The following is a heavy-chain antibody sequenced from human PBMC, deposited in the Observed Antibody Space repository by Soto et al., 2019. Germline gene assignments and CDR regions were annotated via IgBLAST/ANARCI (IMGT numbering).Heavy chain of an antibody. CDR3: ALWSGYYTWPVDY. CDR2: IIPILGIA. D-gene: IGHD3-3*01. V-gene: IGHV1-69*02. CDR1: GGTFSSYT. Sequence: SVKVSCKSSGGTFSSYTISWVRQAPGQGLEWMGRIIPILGIANYAQKFQGRVTITADKSTSTAYMELSSLRSEDTAVYYCALWSGYYTWPVDYWGQETLVTVSS. J-gene: IGHJ4*02.